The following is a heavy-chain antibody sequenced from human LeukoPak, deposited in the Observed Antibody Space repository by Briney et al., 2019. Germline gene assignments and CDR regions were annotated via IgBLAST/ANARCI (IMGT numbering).Heavy chain of an antibody. CDR1: GGTFSSYA. CDR2: IIPIFGTA. V-gene: IGHV1-69*13. CDR3: ARDDSSGRPYYYYYYGMDV. Sequence: SVKVSCKASGGTFSSYAISWVRQAPGQGLEWMGGIIPIFGTANYAQRFQGRVTITADESTSTAYMELSSLRSEDTAVYYCARDDSSGRPYYYYYYGMDVWGQGTTVTVSS. D-gene: IGHD3-22*01. J-gene: IGHJ6*02.